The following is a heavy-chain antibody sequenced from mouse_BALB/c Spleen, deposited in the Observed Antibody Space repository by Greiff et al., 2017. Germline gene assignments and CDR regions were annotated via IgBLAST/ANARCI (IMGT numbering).Heavy chain of an antibody. CDR1: GFTFSSFG. D-gene: IGHD1-1*01. J-gene: IGHJ2*01. V-gene: IGHV5-17*02. Sequence: EVQRVESGGGLVQPGGSRKLSCAASGFTFSSFGMHWVRQAPEKGLEWVAYISSGSSTIYYADTVKGRFTISRDNPKNTLFLQMTSLRSEDTAMYYCAREPTVVRRNFDYWGQGTTLTVSS. CDR2: ISSGSSTI. CDR3: AREPTVVRRNFDY.